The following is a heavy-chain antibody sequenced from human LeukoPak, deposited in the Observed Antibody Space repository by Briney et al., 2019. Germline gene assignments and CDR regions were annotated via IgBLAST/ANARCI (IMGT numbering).Heavy chain of an antibody. CDR1: GGSISSYY. Sequence: LSLTCTVSGGSISSYYWSWIRQPPGKGLEWVSYISSSGSTIYYADSVKGRFTISRDNAKNSLYLQMNSLRAEDTAVYYCARAGYYYGSGRSADYWGQGTLVTVSS. D-gene: IGHD3-10*01. J-gene: IGHJ4*02. V-gene: IGHV3-11*01. CDR3: ARAGYYYGSGRSADY. CDR2: ISSSGSTI.